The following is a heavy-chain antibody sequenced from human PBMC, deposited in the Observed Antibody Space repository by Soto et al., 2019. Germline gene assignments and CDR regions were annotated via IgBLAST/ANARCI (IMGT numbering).Heavy chain of an antibody. CDR2: INPNSGGT. Sequence: ASVKVSCKASGYTFTGYYMHWVRQAPGQGLEWMGWINPNSGGTNYAQKFQGWVTMTRDTSISTAYMELSRLRSDDTAVYYCARDAEGITGTTIHFDYWGQGTLVTVSS. CDR3: ARDAEGITGTTIHFDY. CDR1: GYTFTGYY. V-gene: IGHV1-2*04. J-gene: IGHJ4*02. D-gene: IGHD1-7*01.